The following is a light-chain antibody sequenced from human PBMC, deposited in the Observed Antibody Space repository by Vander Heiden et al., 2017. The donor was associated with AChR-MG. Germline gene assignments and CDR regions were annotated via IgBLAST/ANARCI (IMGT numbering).Light chain of an antibody. Sequence: DIQMTQSPSSLSASIGDRVTISCRAGQNINTYLNWYQQKPGKAPKLLIKVASSLRSGVPPRFSGSGSGTEFTLTISSLQPEDFATYYCQQSHSLPWTFGQGTKVDIK. CDR1: QNINTY. CDR3: QQSHSLPWT. J-gene: IGKJ1*01. CDR2: VAS. V-gene: IGKV1-39*01.